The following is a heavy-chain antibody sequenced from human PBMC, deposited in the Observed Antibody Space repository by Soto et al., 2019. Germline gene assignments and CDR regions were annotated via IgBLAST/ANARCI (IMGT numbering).Heavy chain of an antibody. V-gene: IGHV3-7*01. CDR2: IKQDGSEK. D-gene: IGHD3-3*01. CDR3: ARDRITIYQ. CDR1: GFTVSNYW. Sequence: GGSLRPSCRPSGFTVSNYWMSWVRQAPGKGLEWVANIKQDGSEKYYVDSVKGRFTISRDNAKNSLYLQMNSLGAEDTAVYYCARDRITIYQWGQGS. J-gene: IGHJ4*02.